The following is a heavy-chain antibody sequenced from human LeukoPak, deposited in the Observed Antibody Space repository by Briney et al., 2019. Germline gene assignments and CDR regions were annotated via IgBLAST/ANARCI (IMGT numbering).Heavy chain of an antibody. V-gene: IGHV1-24*01. CDR1: GYTLTELS. D-gene: IGHD3-16*01. CDR3: ATGAPLMMIGGADGEYFQH. J-gene: IGHJ1*01. CDR2: CDPEDGET. Sequence: ASVKVSCKVSGYTLTELSMHWVRQAPGKWLEWMGGCDPEDGETIYAQKFQGRVTMTEDTSTDTAYMELSSLRSEDTAVYYCATGAPLMMIGGADGEYFQHWGQGTLVTVSS.